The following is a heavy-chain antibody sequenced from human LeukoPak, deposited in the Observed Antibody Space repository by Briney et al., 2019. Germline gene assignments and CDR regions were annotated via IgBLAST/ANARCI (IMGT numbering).Heavy chain of an antibody. CDR2: ISWNSGSI. V-gene: IGHV3-9*01. CDR3: AKEMTTVVTKLGAFDI. J-gene: IGHJ3*02. Sequence: PGGSLRLSCAASGFTFDDYAMHWVRQAPGKGLEWVSGISWNSGSIGYADSVKGRFTISRDNAKNSLYLQMNSLRAEDTALYYCAKEMTTVVTKLGAFDIWGQGTMVTVSS. CDR1: GFTFDDYA. D-gene: IGHD4-23*01.